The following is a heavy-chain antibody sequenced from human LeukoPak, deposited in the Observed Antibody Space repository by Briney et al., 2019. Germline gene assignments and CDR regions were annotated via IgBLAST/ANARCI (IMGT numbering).Heavy chain of an antibody. CDR1: GFTFSSYA. J-gene: IGHJ6*03. CDR2: ISGSGGST. V-gene: IGHV3-23*01. CDR3: AKRFMAAPGGCYYYMDV. Sequence: PGGSLRLSCAASGFTFSSYAMSWVRQAPGKGLEWVSAISGSGGSTYYADSVKGRFTISRDNSKNTLYLQMNSLRAEDTAVYYCAKRFMAAPGGCYYYMDVWGKGTTVTVSS. D-gene: IGHD5-24*01.